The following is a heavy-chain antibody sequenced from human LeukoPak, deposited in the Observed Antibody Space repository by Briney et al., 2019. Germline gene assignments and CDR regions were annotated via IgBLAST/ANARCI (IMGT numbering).Heavy chain of an antibody. V-gene: IGHV1-3*01. J-gene: IGHJ6*02. CDR1: GYTFTNYA. D-gene: IGHD6-13*01. CDR2: INPGNGDT. Sequence: ASVKVSCKGSGYTFTNYAVHWVRQAPGQRLEWLGWINPGNGDTKYSQNFQGRVTVTSDTSAATAYVELNSLTSEDTAVYYCARGFGGSSSWYWPSYYYYGMDVWGQGTTVTVSS. CDR3: ARGFGGSSSWYWPSYYYYGMDV.